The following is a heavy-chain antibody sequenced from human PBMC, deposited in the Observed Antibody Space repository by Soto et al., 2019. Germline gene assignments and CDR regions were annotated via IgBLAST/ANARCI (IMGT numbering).Heavy chain of an antibody. Sequence: PSETLSLTCAVYGGSFSGYYWSWIRQPPGKGLEWIGEINHSGSTNYNPSLKSRVTISVDTSKNQFSLKLSSVTAADTAVYYCARTKVDTAMVYYFDYWGQGTQVTVSS. J-gene: IGHJ4*02. D-gene: IGHD5-18*01. CDR3: ARTKVDTAMVYYFDY. CDR2: INHSGST. CDR1: GGSFSGYY. V-gene: IGHV4-34*01.